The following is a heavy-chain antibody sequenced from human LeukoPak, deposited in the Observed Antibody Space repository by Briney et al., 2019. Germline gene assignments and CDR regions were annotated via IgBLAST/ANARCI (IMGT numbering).Heavy chain of an antibody. J-gene: IGHJ4*02. CDR2: ISCHNGNP. Sequence: ASVKVSCKASGYTFSGYGVTWVRQAPGQGLEWMGWISCHNGNPNYAQKLQGRVTMTTDTSTSTAYMELKSLRSDDTAVYYSARVSGYYDFWSGPQYWGQGTLVTVSS. CDR1: GYTFSGYG. CDR3: ARVSGYYDFWSGPQY. D-gene: IGHD3-3*01. V-gene: IGHV1-18*01.